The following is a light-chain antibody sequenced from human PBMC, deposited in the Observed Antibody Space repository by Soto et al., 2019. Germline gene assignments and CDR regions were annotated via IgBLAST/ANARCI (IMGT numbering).Light chain of an antibody. CDR3: QQYYSTPRWT. CDR1: QSVFYSSRNKNY. CDR2: WAS. Sequence: DIVMTQSPDSLAVSLGERTTINCRSSQSVFYSSRNKNYLAWNQQKPGPPPKLLIYWASTREPGVAGRFSGSGSGTAYSLTISSLQAEDVAVYYCQQYYSTPRWTFGQGTKVEIK. J-gene: IGKJ1*01. V-gene: IGKV4-1*01.